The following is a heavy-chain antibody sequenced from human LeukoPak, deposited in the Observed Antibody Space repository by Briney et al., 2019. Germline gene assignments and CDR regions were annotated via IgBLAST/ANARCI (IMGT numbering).Heavy chain of an antibody. Sequence: ASVKVSCKASGYTFTSYGINWVRQAPGQGLEWMGWINPYTGDTNSAPRFQGRVTLTRDTSINTAYMELTKLTSDDSAVYFCARAAEAAAAGSSGGYDYGLDVWGQGATVTVSS. CDR3: ARAAEAAAAGSSGGYDYGLDV. V-gene: IGHV1-2*02. CDR2: INPYTGDT. CDR1: GYTFTSYG. J-gene: IGHJ6*01. D-gene: IGHD6-13*01.